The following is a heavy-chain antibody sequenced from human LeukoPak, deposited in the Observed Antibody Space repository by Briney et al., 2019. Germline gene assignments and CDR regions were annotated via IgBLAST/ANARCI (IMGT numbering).Heavy chain of an antibody. Sequence: SETLSLTCAVYRGSFSGYYCTWIRQSPGKGLELIGEMNDSGTTNYNPSLKSRVTISINTSKNQFSLKLSSVTAADTAVYYCARGPTIDYDILTGYYYFDYWGQGTLVTVSS. CDR2: MNDSGTT. J-gene: IGHJ4*02. D-gene: IGHD3-9*01. CDR3: ARGPTIDYDILTGYYYFDY. CDR1: RGSFSGYY. V-gene: IGHV4-34*01.